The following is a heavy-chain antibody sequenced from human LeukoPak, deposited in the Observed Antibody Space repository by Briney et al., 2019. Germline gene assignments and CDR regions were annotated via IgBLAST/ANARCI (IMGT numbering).Heavy chain of an antibody. V-gene: IGHV3-7*02. CDR1: GFTFSSYW. Sequence: GGSLRLSCAASGFTFSSYWMSWVRQAPGKGLEWVANIKQDGSEKYYVDSVKGRFTISRDNAENSQYLQMNSLRAEDTAVYYCANSLGIGSYSGPNWFDPWGQGTLVTVSS. J-gene: IGHJ5*02. D-gene: IGHD1-26*01. CDR3: ANSLGIGSYSGPNWFDP. CDR2: IKQDGSEK.